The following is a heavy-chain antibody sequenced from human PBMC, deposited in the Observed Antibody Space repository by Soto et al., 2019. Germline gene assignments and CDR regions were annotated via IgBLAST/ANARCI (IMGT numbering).Heavy chain of an antibody. CDR2: IHNRGTT. Sequence: PSETLSLTCTVSGGSISSYFWSWVRQAPGKGLEWIASIHNRGTTNYNPSLKSRVTISVDTSKNQFSLKLSSVTAADTAVYYCAYVGGIASVCSRYWGQGPLVIFAS. CDR3: AYVGGIASVCSRY. J-gene: IGHJ4*02. D-gene: IGHD6-13*01. V-gene: IGHV4-59*01. CDR1: GGSISSYF.